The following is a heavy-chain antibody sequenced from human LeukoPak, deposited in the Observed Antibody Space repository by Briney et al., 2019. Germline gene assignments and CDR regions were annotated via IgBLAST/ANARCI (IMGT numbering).Heavy chain of an antibody. Sequence: GGSLRLSCAASGFDFSSNWMHWVRHAPGQGLVWVSRTKGDGISTNYADSVKGRFTISRDIAKNTLYLQMNSLRAEDTGVYYCAKDHYWSIDYWGRGTLVTVSS. J-gene: IGHJ4*02. CDR2: TKGDGIST. V-gene: IGHV3-74*01. CDR1: GFDFSSNW. CDR3: AKDHYWSIDY. D-gene: IGHD3-3*01.